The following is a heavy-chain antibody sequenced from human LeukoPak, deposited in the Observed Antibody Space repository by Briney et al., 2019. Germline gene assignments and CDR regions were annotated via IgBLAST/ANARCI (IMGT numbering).Heavy chain of an antibody. CDR1: GGSISSGSYY. Sequence: PSQTLSLTCTVSGGSISSGSYYWGWIRQPPGKGLEWIGSIYYSGSTYYNPSLKSRVTISVDTSKNQFSLKLSSVTAADTAVYYCARDYYDSSGHAFDIWGQGTMVTVSS. J-gene: IGHJ3*02. D-gene: IGHD3-22*01. CDR3: ARDYYDSSGHAFDI. CDR2: IYYSGST. V-gene: IGHV4-39*07.